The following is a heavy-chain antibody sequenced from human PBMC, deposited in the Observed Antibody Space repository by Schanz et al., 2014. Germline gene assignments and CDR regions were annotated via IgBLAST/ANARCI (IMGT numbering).Heavy chain of an antibody. V-gene: IGHV3-9*01. Sequence: EVQLLESGGGLVQPGGSLRLSCAASGFTFTTNAMSWVRQVPGKGLKWVSGISWNSGSIGYADSVKGRFTISRDDAKNSLYLQMNSLRAEDTAVYFCARDGGRDGYNLAFDVWGQGTLVTVSS. J-gene: IGHJ3*01. CDR1: GFTFTTNA. CDR3: ARDGGRDGYNLAFDV. D-gene: IGHD5-12*01. CDR2: ISWNSGSI.